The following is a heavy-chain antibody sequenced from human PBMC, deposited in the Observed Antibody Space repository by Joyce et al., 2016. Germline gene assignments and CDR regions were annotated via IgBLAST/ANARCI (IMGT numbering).Heavy chain of an antibody. Sequence: QVQLVQSGTEVKKPGASVKVSCRTSGYTFTSYDINWVRQPTGQGLEWMGLMTPNSGDTGYAQKFQGRITITRDTSISTAYMELSSLTSEDSAVYYCARNKYGTGTFENWGQGTVVTVSS. J-gene: IGHJ4*02. CDR1: GYTFTSYD. CDR3: ARNKYGTGTFEN. D-gene: IGHD3-10*01. V-gene: IGHV1-8*03. CDR2: MTPNSGDT.